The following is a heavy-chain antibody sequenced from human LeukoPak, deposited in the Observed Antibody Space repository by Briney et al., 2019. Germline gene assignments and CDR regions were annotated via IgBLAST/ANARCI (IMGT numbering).Heavy chain of an antibody. CDR2: IYGGDST. V-gene: IGHV3-66*01. CDR1: GLSVSQNS. CDR3: ATDHRNLDAFDI. J-gene: IGHJ3*02. Sequence: GGSLRLSCAVSGLSVSQNSINWVRQAPGKGLEWVSVIYGGDSTYYADSVRGRFTISSDKSENTVYPQLNSLRAGDTAVYYCATDHRNLDAFDIWGQGTTVTVSS. D-gene: IGHD1-14*01.